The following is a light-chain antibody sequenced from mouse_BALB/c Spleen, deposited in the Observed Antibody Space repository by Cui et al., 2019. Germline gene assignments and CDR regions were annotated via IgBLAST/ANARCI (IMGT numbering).Light chain of an antibody. Sequence: QIVLTQSPETMSASQGEEMTLTCSASSSVSYMHWYQQKSGTYPKLLIYSTSNLASGVPSRFSGSGSGTFYSLTISSVEAEDATDYYCHQWSSYQWTFGGGTKLEIK. J-gene: IGKJ1*01. CDR3: HQWSSYQWT. CDR1: SSVSY. CDR2: STS. V-gene: IGKV4-80*01.